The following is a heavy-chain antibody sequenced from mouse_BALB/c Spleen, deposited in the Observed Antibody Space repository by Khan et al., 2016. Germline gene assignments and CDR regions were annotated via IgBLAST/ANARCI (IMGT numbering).Heavy chain of an antibody. CDR2: IDPANGNT. CDR1: GFNINDTY. CDR3: ARSPYDYDVGFAY. Sequence: EVQLQESGAELVKPGASVKLSCTASGFNINDTYMHWVKQRPEQGLEWIGRIDPANGNTKYDPKFQGKATITADTSSNTAYLQLSSLTSEDTAVYYCARSPYDYDVGFAYWGQGTLVTVSA. V-gene: IGHV14-3*02. D-gene: IGHD2-4*01. J-gene: IGHJ3*01.